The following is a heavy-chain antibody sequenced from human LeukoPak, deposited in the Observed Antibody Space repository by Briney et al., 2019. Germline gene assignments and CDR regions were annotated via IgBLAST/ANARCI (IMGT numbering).Heavy chain of an antibody. CDR1: GYTFTGYY. D-gene: IGHD6-13*01. J-gene: IGHJ4*02. V-gene: IGHV1-2*02. CDR3: ARVVAAAGPHNDY. Sequence: ASVKVSCKASGYTFTGYYMHWVRQAPGQGLEWMGWINPNSGGTNYAQKFQGRVTMTRDTSISTAHMELSRLRSDDTAVYYCARVVAAAGPHNDYWGQGTLVTVSS. CDR2: INPNSGGT.